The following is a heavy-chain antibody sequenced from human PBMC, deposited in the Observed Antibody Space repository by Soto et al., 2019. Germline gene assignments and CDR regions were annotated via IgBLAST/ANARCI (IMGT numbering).Heavy chain of an antibody. CDR2: IYYSGST. J-gene: IGHJ4*02. CDR1: GGSISSSSYY. Sequence: PSETLSLTCTVSGGSISSSSYYWGWIRQPPGKGLEWIGSIYYSGSTYYNPSLKSRVTISVDTSKNQFSLKLSSVTAADTAVYYCARQALRIYCSSTSCSFDYWGQGTLVTVSS. CDR3: ARQALRIYCSSTSCSFDY. D-gene: IGHD2-2*01. V-gene: IGHV4-39*01.